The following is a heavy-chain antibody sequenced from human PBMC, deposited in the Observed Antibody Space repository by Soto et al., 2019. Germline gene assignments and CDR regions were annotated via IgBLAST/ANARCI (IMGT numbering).Heavy chain of an antibody. CDR2: IDPSGGIT. D-gene: IGHD3-22*01. CDR1: GYSFTNFH. CDR3: ASDVISHDNYETIGYYFDH. J-gene: IGHJ4*02. V-gene: IGHV1-46*01. Sequence: QVQLSQFGAEVKKPGASVKVSCKASGYSFTNFHIHWVRQAPGQGLEWMGMIDPSGGITRDAQRLQGRITMTRDASTSTVYMELRSLTSEDTAVYYCASDVISHDNYETIGYYFDHWGQGTLVTVSS.